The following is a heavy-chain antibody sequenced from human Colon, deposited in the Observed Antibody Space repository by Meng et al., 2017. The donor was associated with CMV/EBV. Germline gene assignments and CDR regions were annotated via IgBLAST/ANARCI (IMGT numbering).Heavy chain of an antibody. Sequence: VQLQESGPGLVKPSETRSLSCTFSGGSISSYYWSWIRQPAGKGLEWIGRIYPSGFPKYKPSLESRVTMSADTSKNQISLKLTSVTAADTAVYYCARAQYTHGYWIFDYWGQGTLVTVSS. CDR2: IYPSGFP. D-gene: IGHD5-18*01. J-gene: IGHJ4*02. V-gene: IGHV4-4*07. CDR3: ARAQYTHGYWIFDY. CDR1: GGSISSYY.